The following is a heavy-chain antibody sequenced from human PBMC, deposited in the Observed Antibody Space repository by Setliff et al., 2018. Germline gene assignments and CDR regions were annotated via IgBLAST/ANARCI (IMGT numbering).Heavy chain of an antibody. J-gene: IGHJ4*02. Sequence: PSETLSLTCTVSAASISSGTYHWSWIRQPAGKGLEWIGRVDTSGSNYNPSLNGRVTISRDTSQNQFSLKLSSVTAADTAVYFCVTYYVGLGGRGYWGQGTLVTVS. CDR2: VDTSGS. CDR3: VTYYVGLGGRGY. V-gene: IGHV4-61*02. D-gene: IGHD3-16*01. CDR1: AASISSGTYH.